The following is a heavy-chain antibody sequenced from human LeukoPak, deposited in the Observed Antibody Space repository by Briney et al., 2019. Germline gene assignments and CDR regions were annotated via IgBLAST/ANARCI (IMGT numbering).Heavy chain of an antibody. CDR3: ARDSEYYYDSSGYYYRRLFDY. D-gene: IGHD3-22*01. CDR2: IYHSGST. Sequence: SETLSLTCAVSGYSISSGYYWGWIRQPPGKGLEWIGGIYHSGSTYYNPSLKSRVTISVDTSKNQFSLKLSSVTAADTAVYYCARDSEYYYDSSGYYYRRLFDYWGQGTLVTVSS. CDR1: GYSISSGYY. V-gene: IGHV4-38-2*02. J-gene: IGHJ4*02.